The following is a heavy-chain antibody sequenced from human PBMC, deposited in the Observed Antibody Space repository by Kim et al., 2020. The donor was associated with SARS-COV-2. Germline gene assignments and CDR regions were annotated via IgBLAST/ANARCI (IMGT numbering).Heavy chain of an antibody. J-gene: IGHJ4*02. Sequence: STYYSPTLKSRGTISVDRSKNQFSLKLSSVTAADTAVYYCARGGGRDFDYWGQGTLVTVSS. CDR2: ST. D-gene: IGHD1-26*01. V-gene: IGHV4-30-2*01. CDR3: ARGGGRDFDY.